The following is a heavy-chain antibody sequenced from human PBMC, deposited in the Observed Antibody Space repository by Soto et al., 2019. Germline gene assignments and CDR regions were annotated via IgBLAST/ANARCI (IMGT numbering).Heavy chain of an antibody. D-gene: IGHD3-22*01. Sequence: GGSLTLSCAASAFTFSAYYIHWIRRAPGKGLEWISYISGNGEIIQYAASVKGRFTISRDNAKNSLYLQMNSLRAEDTAVYYCARFYYDSSGYLPSPYYYYYGMDVWGQGTTVTVSS. V-gene: IGHV3-11*04. CDR2: ISGNGEII. J-gene: IGHJ6*02. CDR1: AFTFSAYY. CDR3: ARFYYDSSGYLPSPYYYYYGMDV.